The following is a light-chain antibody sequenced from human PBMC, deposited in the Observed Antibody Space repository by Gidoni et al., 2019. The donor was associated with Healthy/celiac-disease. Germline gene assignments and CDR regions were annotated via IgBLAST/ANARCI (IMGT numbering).Light chain of an antibody. J-gene: IGKJ1*01. CDR2: GAS. Sequence: EIVLTPSPGTLSLSPGERATLPCRASQSVSSSYLAWYQQKPGQAPRLLIYGASSRATGIPDRFSGSGSGTDFTLTISRLEPEDFAVYYCQQYGSSPPWTFXQXTKVXIK. V-gene: IGKV3-20*01. CDR3: QQYGSSPPWT. CDR1: QSVSSSY.